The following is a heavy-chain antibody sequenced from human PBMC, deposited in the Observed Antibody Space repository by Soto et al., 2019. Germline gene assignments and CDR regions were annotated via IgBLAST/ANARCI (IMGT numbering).Heavy chain of an antibody. Sequence: ASVKVSCKASGYTFTNYGVIWLRQAPGQGLEWMGWINPYNGNTNYAQKVQGRVTMTTDTSTSTAYMELRSLRSDDTAVYYCARVPTDSSGDYKYYFDYWGQGTLVTVSS. CDR3: ARVPTDSSGDYKYYFDY. J-gene: IGHJ4*02. CDR2: INPYNGNT. V-gene: IGHV1-18*04. D-gene: IGHD3-22*01. CDR1: GYTFTNYG.